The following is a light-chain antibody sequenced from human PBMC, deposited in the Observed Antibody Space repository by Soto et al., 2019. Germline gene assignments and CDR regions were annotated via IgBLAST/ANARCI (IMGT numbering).Light chain of an antibody. CDR2: GAS. J-gene: IGKJ1*01. Sequence: EIVMTQSPATLSVSQGERATLSCRASQSCSSTLAWYQQKPGQAPRLIIYGASTRATGIPARFSGSGSGTEFTLTISSLQSEDFAVYYCQQYNNWPRTFGQGTKVEIK. V-gene: IGKV3-15*01. CDR3: QQYNNWPRT. CDR1: QSCSST.